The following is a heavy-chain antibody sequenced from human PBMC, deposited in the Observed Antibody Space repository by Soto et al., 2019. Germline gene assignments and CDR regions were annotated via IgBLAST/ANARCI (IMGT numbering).Heavy chain of an antibody. Sequence: QLQLQESGPGLVKPSETLSLTCTVSGGSISSSNYYWGWIRQPPGKGLEWLGSIYYSGSTYYNPSLTSRGPISVATSKNRVSRTRSSVTAADTAVYYCARQVDIVTAYYESFYYYDGVDVWGQGTTVTVSS. CDR2: IYYSGST. CDR3: ARQVDIVTAYYESFYYYDGVDV. J-gene: IGHJ6*01. D-gene: IGHD3-9*01. CDR1: GGSISSSNYY. V-gene: IGHV4-39*01.